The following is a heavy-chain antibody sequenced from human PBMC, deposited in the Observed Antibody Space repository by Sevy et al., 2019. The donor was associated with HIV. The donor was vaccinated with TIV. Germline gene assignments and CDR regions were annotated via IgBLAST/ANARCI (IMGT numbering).Heavy chain of an antibody. D-gene: IGHD5-12*01. CDR2: ISGSGIST. V-gene: IGHV3-23*01. CDR3: AKGIGYSGYETDY. Sequence: GGSLRLSCAASGFTFSSYAMSWVRQAPGKGLEWVSAISGSGISTYYAYSVKCLFTISRDNSKNTLYLQMNNLRAEDTAVFYCAKGIGYSGYETDYWGQGTLVTVSS. J-gene: IGHJ4*02. CDR1: GFTFSSYA.